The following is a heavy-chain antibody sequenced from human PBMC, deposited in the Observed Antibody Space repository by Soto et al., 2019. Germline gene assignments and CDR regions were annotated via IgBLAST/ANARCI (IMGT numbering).Heavy chain of an antibody. V-gene: IGHV1-69*02. Sequence: ASVKVSCKASGGTFSSYTISWVRQAPGQGLEWMGRIIPILGIANYAQKFQGRVTITADKSTSTAYMELSSLRSEDTAVYYCARAGVEAPYGSGSYYKKENWFDPWGQGTLVTVSS. CDR1: GGTFSSYT. CDR2: IIPILGIA. J-gene: IGHJ5*02. CDR3: ARAGVEAPYGSGSYYKKENWFDP. D-gene: IGHD3-10*01.